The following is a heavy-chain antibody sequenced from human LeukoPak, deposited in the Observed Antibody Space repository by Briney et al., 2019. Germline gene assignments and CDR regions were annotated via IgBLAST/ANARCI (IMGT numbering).Heavy chain of an antibody. J-gene: IGHJ3*02. Sequence: ASVKVSCKASGYPFTNYAIHWVRQAPGQGPEWLGWINTGNGDTRSSQKLQGRVTFTADTSASSAYMDLSSLRSDDTAVYYCARDRSTVTPPQPDAFDIWGQGTMVTVSS. V-gene: IGHV1-3*04. CDR1: GYPFTNYA. D-gene: IGHD4-17*01. CDR2: INTGNGDT. CDR3: ARDRSTVTPPQPDAFDI.